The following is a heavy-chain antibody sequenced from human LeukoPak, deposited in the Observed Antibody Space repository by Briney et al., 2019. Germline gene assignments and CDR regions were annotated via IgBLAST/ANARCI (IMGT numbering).Heavy chain of an antibody. J-gene: IGHJ4*02. CDR1: GFTFSSYW. CDR2: INSDGSST. D-gene: IGHD4-17*01. Sequence: QPGRSLRLSCAASGFTFSSYWMHWVRQAPGKGLVWVSRINSDGSSTSYADSVKGRFTISRDNAKNTLYLQMNSLRAEDTAVYYCARTDGDYVYEYWGQGTLVTVSS. CDR3: ARTDGDYVYEY. V-gene: IGHV3-74*01.